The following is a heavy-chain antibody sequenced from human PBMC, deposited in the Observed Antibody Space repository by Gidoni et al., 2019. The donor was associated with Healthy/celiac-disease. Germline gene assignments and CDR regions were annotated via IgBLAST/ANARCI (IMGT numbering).Heavy chain of an antibody. Sequence: EVQLVESGGGLVKPGGSIRLSCAASGFTFSNAWMSWVRQAPGKGLEWVGRIKSKTDGGTTDYAAPVKGRFTISRDDSKNTLYLQMNSLKTEDTAVYYCTPVHYYDSSGYYYWGQGTLVTVSS. CDR2: IKSKTDGGTT. CDR3: TPVHYYDSSGYYY. CDR1: GFTFSNAW. D-gene: IGHD3-22*01. J-gene: IGHJ4*02. V-gene: IGHV3-15*01.